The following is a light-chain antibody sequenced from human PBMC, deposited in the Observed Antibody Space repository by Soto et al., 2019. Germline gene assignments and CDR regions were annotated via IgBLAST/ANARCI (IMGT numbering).Light chain of an antibody. J-gene: IGKJ4*01. CDR3: QKLDSQRLN. Sequence: IQLTQSPSFLYAYVGDRVTIACRASQGISSYLAWYQQKPGTAHKLLIYAVSTFQIGVPSKFSGSASGTEFTLTICRRQPEDFDTHSCQKLDSQRLNFGGGTKVEIK. CDR2: AVS. V-gene: IGKV1-9*01. CDR1: QGISSY.